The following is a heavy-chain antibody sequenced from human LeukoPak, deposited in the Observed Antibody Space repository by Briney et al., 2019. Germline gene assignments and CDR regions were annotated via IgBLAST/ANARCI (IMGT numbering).Heavy chain of an antibody. V-gene: IGHV3-21*01. J-gene: IGHJ5*02. D-gene: IGHD3-10*01. CDR3: ATDLIHYYASGAKT. CDR1: GFSFSSYS. Sequence: PGGSLRLSWAASGFSFSSYSMNWVRQAPGKGLEWVSSITTSSSYIYYADSVKGRFTISRDNAKNSLFLQMNSLRAEDTAVYYCATDLIHYYASGAKTWGQGTLVTVSS. CDR2: ITTSSSYI.